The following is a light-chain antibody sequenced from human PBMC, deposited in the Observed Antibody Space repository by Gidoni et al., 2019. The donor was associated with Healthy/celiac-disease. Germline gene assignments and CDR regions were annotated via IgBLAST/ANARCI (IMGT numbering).Light chain of an antibody. V-gene: IGKV1-33*01. CDR3: QQYDNRPPKLT. J-gene: IGKJ4*01. CDR1: KDISNY. Sequence: DIKMTKSPSSLSASVGDRVTITCQASKDISNYLNCYKQNPGKAPKPLIYDASNLETGVPSRFSGSGSGTDFTFTISSLQPEDIATYYCQQYDNRPPKLTFGGGTKVEIK. CDR2: DAS.